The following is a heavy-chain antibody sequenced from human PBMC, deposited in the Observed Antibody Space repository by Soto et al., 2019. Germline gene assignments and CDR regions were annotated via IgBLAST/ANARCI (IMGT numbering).Heavy chain of an antibody. D-gene: IGHD3-3*01. CDR1: GGSFSGYY. CDR3: ARGIRYDFWSGSWYHDATDDFDI. Sequence: SETLSLTCAVYGGSFSGYYWSWIRQPPGKGLEWIGEINHSGSTNYNPSLKSRVTISVDTSKNQFSLKLSSVTAADTAVYYCARGIRYDFWSGSWYHDATDDFDIWGQGTMVTVSS. V-gene: IGHV4-34*01. J-gene: IGHJ3*02. CDR2: INHSGST.